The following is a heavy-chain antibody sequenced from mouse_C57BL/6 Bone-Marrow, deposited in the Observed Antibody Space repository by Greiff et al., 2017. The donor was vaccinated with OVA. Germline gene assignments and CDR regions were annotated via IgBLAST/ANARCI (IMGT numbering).Heavy chain of an antibody. J-gene: IGHJ1*03. V-gene: IGHV5-16*01. CDR2: INYDGSST. CDR1: GFTFSDYY. Sequence: DVMLVESEGGLVQPGSSMKLSCTASGFTFSDYYMAWVRQVPEKGLEWVANINYDGSSTYYLDSLKSRFIISRDNAKNILYLQMRSLTSEDTATYCCASDPRWYYGSRYEWYFDVWGTGTTVTVSS. D-gene: IGHD1-1*01. CDR3: ASDPRWYYGSRYEWYFDV.